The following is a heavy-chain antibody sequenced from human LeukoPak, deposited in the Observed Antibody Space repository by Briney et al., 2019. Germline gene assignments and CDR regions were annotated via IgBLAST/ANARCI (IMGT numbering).Heavy chain of an antibody. CDR2: ISSVSTYV. Sequence: KSGGSLRLSCAASGFTFSSYSMNWVRQAPGKGLEWVSSISSVSTYVYYADPVQGRFTISRDNAQSSMYLQMNSLRAEDTAVYYCGRVGGRSKAAKGDAFDIWGQGTMVVVSS. V-gene: IGHV3-21*01. CDR1: GFTFSSYS. D-gene: IGHD6-6*01. CDR3: GRVGGRSKAAKGDAFDI. J-gene: IGHJ3*02.